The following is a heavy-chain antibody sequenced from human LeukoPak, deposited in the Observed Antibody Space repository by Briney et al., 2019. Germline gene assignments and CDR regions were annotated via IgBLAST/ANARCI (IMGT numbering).Heavy chain of an antibody. J-gene: IGHJ2*01. D-gene: IGHD6-19*01. Sequence: SETLSLTCAISGYSISSGYFWGWVRQPPGKGLEWIASVYYIGSTYYNPSLKSRVSIYMDTSKNQLSLRLNSVTAADTAVYFCARHPAYRSGWYWYFDLWGRGTLVTVSS. V-gene: IGHV4-38-2*01. CDR3: ARHPAYRSGWYWYFDL. CDR1: GYSISSGYF. CDR2: VYYIGST.